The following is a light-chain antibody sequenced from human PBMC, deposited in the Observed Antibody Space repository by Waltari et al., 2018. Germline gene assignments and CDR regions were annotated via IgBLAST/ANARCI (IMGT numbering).Light chain of an antibody. CDR2: EVS. J-gene: IGLJ1*01. V-gene: IGLV2-8*01. CDR3: SSYAGSNNV. Sequence: QSALTQPPSASGSPGQSVTISCTGTSSDVGGFNYVSWYQQHPGKAPKLIIYEVSKRPSGVPDRFSGSKSGNTASRTVSGLQAEDEAYYYCSSYAGSNNVFGTGTKVTVL. CDR1: SSDVGGFNY.